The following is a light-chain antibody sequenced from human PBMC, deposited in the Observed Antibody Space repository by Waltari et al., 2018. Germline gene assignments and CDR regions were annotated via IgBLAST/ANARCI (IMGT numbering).Light chain of an antibody. V-gene: IGLV2-11*01. Sequence: QSALIQPRSVSGSPGQSVTISCTGSSSDVGGYNYVTWYQNHPGKDPKLILYDVSKRPSGVPDRFSGSKSGSTASLTISGLQAEDEADYYCCSHAGSYTLIFGGGTKLTVL. CDR2: DVS. J-gene: IGLJ2*01. CDR3: CSHAGSYTLI. CDR1: SSDVGGYNY.